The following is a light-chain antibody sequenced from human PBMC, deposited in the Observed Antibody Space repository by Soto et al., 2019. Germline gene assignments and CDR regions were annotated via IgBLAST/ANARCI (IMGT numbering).Light chain of an antibody. CDR2: DAS. CDR1: QSVGSY. CDR3: QQRSDWPST. J-gene: IGKJ4*01. Sequence: EIVLTQSPATLSLSPGDRATLSCRASQSVGSYLGWYQQRPGQAPRLLIYDASNRATGIPARFSGSGSGTEFTLTLSSLEPEDFAVYYCQQRSDWPSTFGGGTKVEIK. V-gene: IGKV3-11*01.